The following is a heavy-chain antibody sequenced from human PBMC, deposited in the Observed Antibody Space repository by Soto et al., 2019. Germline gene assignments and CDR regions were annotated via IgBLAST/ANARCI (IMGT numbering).Heavy chain of an antibody. D-gene: IGHD6-19*01. J-gene: IGHJ4*02. Sequence: LSLTCTVSGGSVSSGSYYWSWIRQPPGKGLEWIGYIYYSGSTNYNPSLKSRVTISVDTPKNQFSLKLSSVTAADTAVYYCARIIIAVAGTFDYWGQGTLVTVSS. CDR2: IYYSGST. CDR1: GGSVSSGSYY. CDR3: ARIIIAVAGTFDY. V-gene: IGHV4-61*01.